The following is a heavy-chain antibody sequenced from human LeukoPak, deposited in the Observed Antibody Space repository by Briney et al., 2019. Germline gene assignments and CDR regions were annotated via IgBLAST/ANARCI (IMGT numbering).Heavy chain of an antibody. V-gene: IGHV3-23*01. CDR3: AKGSYSGDSSPRGDDY. CDR1: GFTFRSYA. J-gene: IGHJ4*02. D-gene: IGHD3-10*01. CDR2: ISGSGGGA. Sequence: PAGSLRLSCAASGFTFRSYARSWARLPPGRGLEWDSTISGSGGGAWYTDSAKGRYTIFRANSKKTLCMHMASLSAEETAIYYCAKGSYSGDSSPRGDDYWGQGTLVTVSS.